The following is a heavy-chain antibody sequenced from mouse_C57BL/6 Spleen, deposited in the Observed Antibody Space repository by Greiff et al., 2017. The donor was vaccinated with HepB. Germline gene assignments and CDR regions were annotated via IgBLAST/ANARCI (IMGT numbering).Heavy chain of an antibody. Sequence: EVQLQQSGAELVRPGASVKLSCTASGFNIKDDYMHWVKQRPEQGLEWIGWIDPENGDTEYASKFQGKATITADTSSNTAYLQLSSLTSEDTAVYYYTRGPYRGFAYWGQGTLVTVSA. J-gene: IGHJ3*01. CDR1: GFNIKDDY. CDR2: IDPENGDT. CDR3: TRGPYRGFAY. D-gene: IGHD2-14*01. V-gene: IGHV14-4*01.